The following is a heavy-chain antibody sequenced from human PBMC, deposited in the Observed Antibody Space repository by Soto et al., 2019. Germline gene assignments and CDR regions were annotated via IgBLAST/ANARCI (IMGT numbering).Heavy chain of an antibody. CDR1: GFTFSSYN. CDR3: ARDMVGAPPSIDY. J-gene: IGHJ4*02. D-gene: IGHD1-26*01. Sequence: GGSLRLPCAASGFTFSSYNMNWVRQAPGKGLEWVSSISSSSSYIYYADSVKGRFTISRDNAKNSLYLQMKSLRAEDTAVYYCARDMVGAPPSIDYWGQGTLVTVSS. V-gene: IGHV3-21*01. CDR2: ISSSSSYI.